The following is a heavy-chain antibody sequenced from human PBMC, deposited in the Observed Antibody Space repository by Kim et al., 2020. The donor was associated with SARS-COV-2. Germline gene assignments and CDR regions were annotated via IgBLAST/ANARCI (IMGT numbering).Heavy chain of an antibody. J-gene: IGHJ3*01. CDR2: ICYDGSNK. CDR3: AKDPLGSNHLDAFDL. Sequence: GGSLRLSCAASGFTFSSYGMHWVRQAPGKGLEWVAVICYDGSNKYYADSVKGRFTISRDNSKNTLYLQMNSLRAEDTAVYYYAKDPLGSNHLDAFDLWGQGTRVTVSS. D-gene: IGHD6-13*01. V-gene: IGHV3-33*06. CDR1: GFTFSSYG.